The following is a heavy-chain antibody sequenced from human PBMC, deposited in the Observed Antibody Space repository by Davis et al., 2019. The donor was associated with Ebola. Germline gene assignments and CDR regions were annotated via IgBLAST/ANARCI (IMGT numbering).Heavy chain of an antibody. Sequence: MPSETLSLTCTVSGGSIISSSSYWGWIRQPPRKGLEWIGSIYHSGSTYYNPSLKSRVTISVDTSKNQFSLRLSSVTAADTAVYYCASLDYGGNSGLDPWGQGTLVTVSS. J-gene: IGHJ5*02. CDR3: ASLDYGGNSGLDP. V-gene: IGHV4-39*07. D-gene: IGHD4-23*01. CDR2: IYHSGST. CDR1: GGSIISSSSY.